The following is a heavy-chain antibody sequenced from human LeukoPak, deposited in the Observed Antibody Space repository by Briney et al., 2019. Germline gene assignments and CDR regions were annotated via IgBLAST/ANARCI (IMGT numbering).Heavy chain of an antibody. D-gene: IGHD5-18*01. V-gene: IGHV3-30-3*01. Sequence: PGGSLRLSCAASGFTFSSYAMHWVRQAPGKGLEWVAVISYDGSNKYYADSVKGRFTISRDNSKNTLYLQMNSLRAEDTAVYYCAREGLDGYFSGYYYYGMDVWGQGTTVTVSS. CDR2: ISYDGSNK. CDR3: AREGLDGYFSGYYYYGMDV. J-gene: IGHJ6*02. CDR1: GFTFSSYA.